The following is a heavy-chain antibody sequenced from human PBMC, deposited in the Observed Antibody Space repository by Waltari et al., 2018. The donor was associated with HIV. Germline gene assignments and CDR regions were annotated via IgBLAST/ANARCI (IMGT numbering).Heavy chain of an antibody. CDR1: GFNFNSYA. CDR2: IAYDGSGK. Sequence: QVQLVESGGGVVQPGRSLRLSCAASGFNFNSYAMHWVRQAPGKGGEGVAVIAYDGSGKYYAESVKGRFTLSRDNSRNTLYLQMDSLRPEDTAIYYCAKDRAGSYYDPFDGWGQGTLVTVSS. CDR3: AKDRAGSYYDPFDG. J-gene: IGHJ4*02. V-gene: IGHV3-30*18. D-gene: IGHD1-26*01.